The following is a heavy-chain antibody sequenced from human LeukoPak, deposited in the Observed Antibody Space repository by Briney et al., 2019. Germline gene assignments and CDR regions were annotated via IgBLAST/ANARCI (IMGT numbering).Heavy chain of an antibody. Sequence: QPGRSLRLSCAASGFAFSSYALHWVRQAPGKGLEWVAVISFDGSNTYYADSVKGRFTISRDNSKNTLYLQMNSLRAEDTAVYYCAKDFRRGYYDSSARSYFDYWGQGTLVTVSS. V-gene: IGHV3-30*04. J-gene: IGHJ4*02. CDR2: ISFDGSNT. CDR3: AKDFRRGYYDSSARSYFDY. CDR1: GFAFSSYA. D-gene: IGHD3-22*01.